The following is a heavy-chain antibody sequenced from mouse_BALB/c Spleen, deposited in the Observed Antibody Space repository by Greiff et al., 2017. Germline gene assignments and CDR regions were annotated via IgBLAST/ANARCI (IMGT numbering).Heavy chain of an antibody. D-gene: IGHD2-1*01. Sequence: QVQLKESGAELVKPGASVKLSCKTSGYTFTSYWIQWVKQRPGQGLGWIGEIFPGTGTAYYNEKFKGKATLTIDTSSSTAYMQLSSLTSEDSAVYFCARNGNYFDYGGQGTTLTVSS. V-gene: IGHV1S132*01. CDR1: GYTFTSYW. CDR2: IFPGTGTA. CDR3: ARNGNYFDY. J-gene: IGHJ2*01.